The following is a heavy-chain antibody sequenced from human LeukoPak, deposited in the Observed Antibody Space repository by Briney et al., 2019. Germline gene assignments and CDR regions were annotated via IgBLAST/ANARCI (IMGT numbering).Heavy chain of an antibody. CDR1: GFTFSSYW. V-gene: IGHV3-23*01. J-gene: IGHJ4*02. Sequence: HPGGSLRLSCAASGFTFSSYWMHWVRQIPGKGLEWVSTISGSGDSTYYADSVKGRFAVSRDNSKNTLYLQMNTLRAEDTAVYYCAKFGYCGGGSCYLSYYFDYWGQGTLVTVSS. CDR3: AKFGYCGGGSCYLSYYFDY. D-gene: IGHD2-15*01. CDR2: ISGSGDST.